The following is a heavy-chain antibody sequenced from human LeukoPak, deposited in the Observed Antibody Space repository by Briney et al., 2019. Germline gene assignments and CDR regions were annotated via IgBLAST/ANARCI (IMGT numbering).Heavy chain of an antibody. CDR3: ARVPGIRAAGNIWFYP. J-gene: IGHJ5*02. CDR1: GRSISSYY. Sequence: PSETLSLTCTVSGRSISSYYWSWIRQPPTKGLEWVGYIYYSGSANYNPSLKSRVTISVDTSKNQFSLRLSSVTAADTAVDYCARVPGIRAAGNIWFYPWGQRTLVTVSS. D-gene: IGHD6-13*01. V-gene: IGHV4-59*01. CDR2: IYYSGSA.